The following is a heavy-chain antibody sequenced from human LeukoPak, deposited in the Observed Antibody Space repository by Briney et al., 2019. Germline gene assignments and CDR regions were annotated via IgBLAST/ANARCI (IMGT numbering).Heavy chain of an antibody. D-gene: IGHD5-18*01. CDR1: GYTFTSYD. Sequence: ASVKVSCKASGYTFTSYDINWVRQATGQGPEWMGWMNPNSGNTGYAQKFQGRVTMTRNTSISTAYMALSSLRSEDTAVYYCARGGLWLRYSYYGMDVWGQGTTVTVSS. CDR3: ARGGLWLRYSYYGMDV. CDR2: MNPNSGNT. V-gene: IGHV1-8*01. J-gene: IGHJ6*02.